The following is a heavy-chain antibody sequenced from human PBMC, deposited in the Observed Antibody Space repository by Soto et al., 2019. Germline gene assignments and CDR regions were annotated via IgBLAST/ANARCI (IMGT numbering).Heavy chain of an antibody. CDR3: AKDSHIRRVIVRSHYGMDV. D-gene: IGHD3-10*01. CDR1: GFTFSSYG. J-gene: IGHJ6*02. V-gene: IGHV3-30*18. CDR2: ISYDGSNK. Sequence: QVQLVESGGGVVQPGRSLRLSCAASGFTFSSYGMHWVRQAPGKGLEWVAVISYDGSNKYYADSVKGRFTISRDNSKNTLYLQMNSLRAEDTAVYYCAKDSHIRRVIVRSHYGMDVWGQGTTVTVSS.